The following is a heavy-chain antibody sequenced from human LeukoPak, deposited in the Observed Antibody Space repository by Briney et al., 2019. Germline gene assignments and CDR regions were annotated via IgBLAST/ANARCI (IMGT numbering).Heavy chain of an antibody. CDR3: AKRTSGGGLFDH. CDR1: DGSISSSSYY. Sequence: SETLSLTCTVSDGSISSSSYYWGWIRQPPGKGLEWIGSTFYNGNTYYNSSLKSRVTISVDTSKDHFSLKVTSVTSADTAVYYCAKRTSGGGLFDHWGQGTLVSVFS. V-gene: IGHV4-39*02. J-gene: IGHJ4*02. D-gene: IGHD3-10*01. CDR2: TFYNGNT.